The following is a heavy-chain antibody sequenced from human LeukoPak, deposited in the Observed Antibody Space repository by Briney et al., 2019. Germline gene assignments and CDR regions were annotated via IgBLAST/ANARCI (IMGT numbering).Heavy chain of an antibody. V-gene: IGHV4-59*08. Sequence: PSETLSLTRNVSGGSISSSYWSWIRQSPGKGLEWIGYIYYNRGTNYNPSLKSRVTISVDTSKNQFSLRLNSLTAADTAVYYCARHRYTSGWYAGFDYWGQGTLVTVSS. CDR2: IYYNRGT. CDR1: GGSISSSY. CDR3: ARHRYTSGWYAGFDY. J-gene: IGHJ4*02. D-gene: IGHD6-19*01.